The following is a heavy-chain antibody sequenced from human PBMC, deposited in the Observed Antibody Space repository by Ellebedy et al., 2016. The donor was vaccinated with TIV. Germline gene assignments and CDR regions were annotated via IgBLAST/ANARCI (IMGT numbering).Heavy chain of an antibody. CDR1: GYSFHNYG. J-gene: IGHJ4*02. D-gene: IGHD1-26*01. Sequence: ASVKVSXKASGYSFHNYGVNWVRQAPGQGLEWVGWISAHSGDTRYAQKFQGRVTMTRDTSTPTAYMELRSLTSDDTAVYYCARGYYYDGFGNVPDYWGQGTLVTVSS. V-gene: IGHV1-18*01. CDR2: ISAHSGDT. CDR3: ARGYYYDGFGNVPDY.